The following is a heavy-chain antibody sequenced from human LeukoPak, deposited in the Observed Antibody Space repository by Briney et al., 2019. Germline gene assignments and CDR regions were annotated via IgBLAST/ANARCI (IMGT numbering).Heavy chain of an antibody. CDR2: ISTMSKYI. CDR1: GFDFSTYA. V-gene: IGHV3-21*01. D-gene: IGHD5-12*01. J-gene: IGHJ5*02. Sequence: GGSLRLSCAASGFDFSTYAMNWVRQAPGKGLERVSSISTMSKYIFYGDSVKGRFTISRDNAKNSVYLQMNSLRPEDTAVYYCSRDRLGGLDLWGQGTLVTVSS. CDR3: SRDRLGGLDL.